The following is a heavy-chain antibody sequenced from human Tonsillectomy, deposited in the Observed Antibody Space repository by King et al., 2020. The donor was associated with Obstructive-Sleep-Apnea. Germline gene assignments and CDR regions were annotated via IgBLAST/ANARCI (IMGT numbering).Heavy chain of an antibody. V-gene: IGHV1-3*01. CDR2: INAANGNT. Sequence: QLVQSGAEVKKPGASVKVSCQASGYTFTSYSMQWVRQAPGQSLEWMGWINAANGNTKYSQKFQGRVTITRDTSASIAYMELSSLRSEDTAVYYCTRWDVWGQGTTVTVSS. CDR3: TRWDV. CDR1: GYTFTSYS. J-gene: IGHJ6*02.